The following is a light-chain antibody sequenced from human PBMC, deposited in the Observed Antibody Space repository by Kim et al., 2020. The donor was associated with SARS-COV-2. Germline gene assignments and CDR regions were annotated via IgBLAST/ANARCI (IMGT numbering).Light chain of an antibody. CDR1: QSINNH. CDR2: GAS. CDR3: QQAYSVPLT. J-gene: IGKJ4*01. V-gene: IGKV1-39*01. Sequence: DIQMTQSPSSLSASVGDRVTVTCRASQSINNHLSWYQQKSGKAPKLLIYGASTLQSGVPSRFSGTGSGTDFTLSIVSLQPEDFATYYCQQAYSVPLTFGGGTKLEIK.